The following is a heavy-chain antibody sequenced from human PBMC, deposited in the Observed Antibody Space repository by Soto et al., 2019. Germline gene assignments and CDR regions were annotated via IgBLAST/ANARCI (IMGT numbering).Heavy chain of an antibody. CDR2: IYWDDDG. CDR1: GFSLTTREVG. J-gene: IGHJ5*02. Sequence: QITLKESGPTLVQPTQTLTLTCTFSGFSLTTREVGVAWIRQPPGKALECLGFIYWDDDGRYNPSLKTRLTVTKGSSKNQVVLTMTNMDPVDTATYYCAHITEARNIRGAPSGWFDPWGQGTLVTVSS. CDR3: AHITEARNIRGAPSGWFDP. V-gene: IGHV2-5*02. D-gene: IGHD3-10*01.